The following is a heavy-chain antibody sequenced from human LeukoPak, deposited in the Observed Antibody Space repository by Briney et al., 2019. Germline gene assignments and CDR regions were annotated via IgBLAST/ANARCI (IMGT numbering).Heavy chain of an antibody. CDR3: ARGGSHYYDSSGY. V-gene: IGHV1-2*04. J-gene: IGHJ4*02. CDR1: GYTFTGYY. CDR2: INPNSDGT. Sequence: ASVKVSCKASGYTFTGYYMHWVRQAPGQGLEWMGWINPNSDGTNYAQKFQGWVTMTRDTSISTACMELSRLRSDDTVVYYCARGGSHYYDSSGYWGQGTLVTVSS. D-gene: IGHD3-22*01.